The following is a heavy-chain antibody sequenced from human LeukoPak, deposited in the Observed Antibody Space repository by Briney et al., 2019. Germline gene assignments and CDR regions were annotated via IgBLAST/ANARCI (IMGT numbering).Heavy chain of an antibody. CDR2: INPNSGGT. D-gene: IGHD6-6*01. V-gene: IGHV1-2*02. CDR1: GYTFTGYY. CDR3: ALGATSIADDTLRLDV. Sequence: GASVKVSCKASGYTFTGYYMHWVRQAPGQGLEWMGWINPNSGGTNYAQKFQDRVTMTRDTSISTAYMELSRLRSDDTAVYYCALGATSIADDTLRLDVWGQGTTVTVSS. J-gene: IGHJ6*02.